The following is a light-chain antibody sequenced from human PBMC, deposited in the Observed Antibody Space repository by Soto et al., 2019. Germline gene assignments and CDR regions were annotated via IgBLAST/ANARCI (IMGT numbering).Light chain of an antibody. V-gene: IGLV2-14*01. CDR3: SSYTSYNTLVL. J-gene: IGLJ2*01. Sequence: QSALTQPASVSGSPGQSITISCTGTSSDVGAYNYVSWYQQHPGKAPKLMIYDVSNRPSGVSNRFSGSKSGNTASLTISGLQPAAEADYYCSSYTSYNTLVLFGGGTKLTVL. CDR1: SSDVGAYNY. CDR2: DVS.